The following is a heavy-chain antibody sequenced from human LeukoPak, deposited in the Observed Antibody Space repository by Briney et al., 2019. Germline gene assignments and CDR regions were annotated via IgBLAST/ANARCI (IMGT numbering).Heavy chain of an antibody. CDR3: ARVRDAFEI. CDR1: GGSISSGSYY. Sequence: SQTLSLTCTVSGGSISSGSYYWRWIRQPAGKGLEWIGRIYTSGSTNYNPSLKSRVTISVDTSKNQFSLKLSSVTAADTAVYYCARVRDAFEISGQGTMVTVSS. V-gene: IGHV4-61*02. J-gene: IGHJ3*02. CDR2: IYTSGST.